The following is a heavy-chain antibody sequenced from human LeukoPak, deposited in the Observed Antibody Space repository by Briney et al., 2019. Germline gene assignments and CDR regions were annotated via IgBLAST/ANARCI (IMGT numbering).Heavy chain of an antibody. CDR2: IYYSGST. D-gene: IGHD2-15*01. CDR1: GGSISSYY. CDR3: ARDRPHCSGGSCPRFFDY. V-gene: IGHV4-59*12. Sequence: SETLSLTCTVSGGSISSYYWSWIRQPPGKGLEWIGYIYYSGSTNYNPSLKSRVTISVDTSKNQFSLKLSSVTAADTAVYYCARDRPHCSGGSCPRFFDYWGQGTLVTVSS. J-gene: IGHJ4*02.